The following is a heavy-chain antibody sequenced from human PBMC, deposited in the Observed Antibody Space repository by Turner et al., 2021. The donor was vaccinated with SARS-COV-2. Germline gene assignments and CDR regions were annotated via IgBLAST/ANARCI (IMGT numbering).Heavy chain of an antibody. Sequence: VQLVESGGGLVQPGGSLRLSCAASGFIFSSYGMHWVRQAPGKGLEWVAVISYDGSNKYYADSVKGRFTISRDNSKNTLYLQMNSLRAEDTAVYYCAKGEQQHFDYWGQGTLVTVSS. D-gene: IGHD6-13*01. CDR3: AKGEQQHFDY. CDR2: ISYDGSNK. CDR1: GFIFSSYG. V-gene: IGHV3-30*18. J-gene: IGHJ4*02.